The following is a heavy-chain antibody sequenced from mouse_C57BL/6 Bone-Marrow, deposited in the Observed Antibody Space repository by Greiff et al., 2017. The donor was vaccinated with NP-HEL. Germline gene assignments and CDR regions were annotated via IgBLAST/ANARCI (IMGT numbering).Heavy chain of an antibody. Sequence: DVMLVESGGGLVKPGGSLKLSCAASGFTFSSYAMSWVRQTPEKRLELVATISDGGSYTYSPDNVKGRFTISRDNAKNNLYLQMSHLKSEDTAMYYCARDIYDGYYFDYWGQGTTLTVSS. J-gene: IGHJ2*01. CDR3: ARDIYDGYYFDY. CDR2: ISDGGSYT. CDR1: GFTFSSYA. V-gene: IGHV5-4*01. D-gene: IGHD2-3*01.